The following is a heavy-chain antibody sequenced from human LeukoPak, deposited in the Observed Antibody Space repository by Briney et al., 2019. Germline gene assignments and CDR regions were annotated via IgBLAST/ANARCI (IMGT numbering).Heavy chain of an antibody. J-gene: IGHJ6*02. V-gene: IGHV3-48*03. Sequence: GGSLRLSCAASGFTFSSYEMNWVRQAPGKGLEWVSYISSSGSTIYYADSVKGRFTISRDNAKNSLYLQMNSLRAEDTAVYYCARDGITMVRGVIINARSYYYYGMDVWGQGTTVTVSS. CDR3: ARDGITMVRGVIINARSYYYYGMDV. CDR2: ISSSGSTI. D-gene: IGHD3-10*01. CDR1: GFTFSSYE.